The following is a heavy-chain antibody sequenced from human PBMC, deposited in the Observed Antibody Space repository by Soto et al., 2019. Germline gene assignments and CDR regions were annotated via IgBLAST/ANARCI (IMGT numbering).Heavy chain of an antibody. CDR2: IWHDGGNK. V-gene: IGHV3-33*01. J-gene: IGHJ4*02. Sequence: QVQLVESGGGVVQPGRSLRLSCEASGFTFSNYGMHWVRQAPGKGLEWVAFIWHDGGNKFYAESVKGRFTIFRDNSKNTLYLQMNSLSAEDTAMYYCARDGDVNTGFGKDYWGQGTLVTVSS. CDR3: ARDGDVNTGFGKDY. D-gene: IGHD3-16*01. CDR1: GFTFSNYG.